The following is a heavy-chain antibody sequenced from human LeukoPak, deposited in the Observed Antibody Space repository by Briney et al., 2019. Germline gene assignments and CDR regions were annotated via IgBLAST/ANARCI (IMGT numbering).Heavy chain of an antibody. CDR2: IDYDGGSG. CDR3: TRNSGWYGLS. V-gene: IGHV3-23*01. Sequence: GGSLRLSCTVSGFTLSSYEMSWIRQSPGKGLEWVSSIDYDGGSGHYADSVKGRFTISRDNSNNTLFLHLNSLRGEDTAVYYCTRNSGWYGLSWGQGTLVTVSS. CDR1: GFTLSSYE. J-gene: IGHJ1*01. D-gene: IGHD6-19*01.